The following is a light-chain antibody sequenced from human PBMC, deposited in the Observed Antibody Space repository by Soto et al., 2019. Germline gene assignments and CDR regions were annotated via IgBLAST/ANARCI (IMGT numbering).Light chain of an antibody. V-gene: IGKV4-1*01. CDR3: QQYNNWPWT. CDR1: QSVLYSSNNRNY. Sequence: DIVMTQSPDSLAVSLGERGTINCKSSQSVLYSSNNRNYLAWYQQRPRQPPRPPIYGASTRATGVPARFSGSGSGTEFTLTLSSLQSEDFAVYYCQQYNNWPWTFGQGTKVDI. J-gene: IGKJ1*01. CDR2: GAS.